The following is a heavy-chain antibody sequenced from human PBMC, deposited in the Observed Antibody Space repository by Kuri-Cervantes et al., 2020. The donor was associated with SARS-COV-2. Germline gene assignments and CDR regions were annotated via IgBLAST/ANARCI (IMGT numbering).Heavy chain of an antibody. Sequence: GESLKISCAASDYTFTSYGMHWVRQAPGKGLEWVAVISFDGSKRYFGDSVKGRFTISRDNSNNTLYLQMNSLRPEDTAVYYCAQDVQYCTRTSCSHYDYYGMDVWGQGTTGTVS. J-gene: IGHJ6*02. V-gene: IGHV3-30*18. CDR3: AQDVQYCTRTSCSHYDYYGMDV. D-gene: IGHD2-2*01. CDR2: ISFDGSKR. CDR1: DYTFTSYG.